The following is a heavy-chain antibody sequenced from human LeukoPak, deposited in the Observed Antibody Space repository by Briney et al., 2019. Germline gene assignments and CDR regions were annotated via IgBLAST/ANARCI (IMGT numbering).Heavy chain of an antibody. CDR1: GYTFTSYG. CDR3: ARDNDYYYGSGSYSPQFDP. J-gene: IGHJ5*01. CDR2: ISAYNGNT. Sequence: APVKVSCKASGYTFTSYGISWVRQAPGQGLEWMGWISAYNGNTNYAQNLQGRVTLTADTSTSTAYMELRSLRSDDTAVYYCARDNDYYYGSGSYSPQFDPWGQGTLVTVSS. V-gene: IGHV1-18*01. D-gene: IGHD3-10*01.